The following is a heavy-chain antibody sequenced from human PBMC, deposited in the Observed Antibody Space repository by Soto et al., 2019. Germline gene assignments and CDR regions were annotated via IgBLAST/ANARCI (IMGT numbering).Heavy chain of an antibody. Sequence: VGSLRLSCAASGFTFSNAWINWVRQAPGKGLEWVGRIKSKTDGGTTDFAAPVKGRFAISRDDSKNMVYLQMNSLKTEDTAVYYCTTDSYITIAIIRFDYWGHGTLVTVSS. CDR1: GFTFSNAW. CDR3: TTDSYITIAIIRFDY. J-gene: IGHJ4*01. V-gene: IGHV3-15*07. CDR2: IKSKTDGGTT. D-gene: IGHD3-3*02.